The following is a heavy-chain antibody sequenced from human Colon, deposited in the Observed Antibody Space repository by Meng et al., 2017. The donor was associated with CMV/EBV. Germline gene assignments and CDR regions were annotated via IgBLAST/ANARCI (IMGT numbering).Heavy chain of an antibody. V-gene: IGHV3-7*01. CDR2: INEDGSEI. Sequence: GESLKISCAASGFTFSSHWMTWVRQAPGQGLEWVANINEDGSEIRYVDSVKGRFIISRDNTKNSLSLQMNILRAGDTATYYCARRSLDTGYRMFDLWGQGTLVTVSS. CDR3: ARRSLDTGYRMFDL. CDR1: GFTFSSHW. D-gene: IGHD3/OR15-3a*01. J-gene: IGHJ4*02.